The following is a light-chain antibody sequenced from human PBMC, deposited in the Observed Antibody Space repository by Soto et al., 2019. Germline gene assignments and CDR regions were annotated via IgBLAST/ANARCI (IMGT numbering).Light chain of an antibody. J-gene: IGKJ1*01. Sequence: EIVMTQSPGTLSLSPGEKATLSCRAIQSVSSYLAWYQQKPGQAPRLLIYDASNRATGIPARFSGSGSLKDFTLNISSLEPEDFAVYYCQQRSNWSPTWTFGQGTKVDIK. V-gene: IGKV3-11*01. CDR2: DAS. CDR3: QQRSNWSPTWT. CDR1: QSVSSY.